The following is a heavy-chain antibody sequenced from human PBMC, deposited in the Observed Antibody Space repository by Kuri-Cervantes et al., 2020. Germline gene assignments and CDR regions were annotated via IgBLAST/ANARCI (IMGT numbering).Heavy chain of an antibody. CDR2: INPNSGGT. D-gene: IGHD6-19*01. V-gene: IGHV1-2*02. CDR3: ARAYRGGYSSGWFLCDY. J-gene: IGHJ4*02. CDR1: GGTFSSYT. Sequence: ASVKVSCKASGGTFSSYTISWVRQAPGQGLEWMGWINPNSGGTNYAQKFQGRVTMTRDTSISTAYMELSRLRSDDTAVYYCARAYRGGYSSGWFLCDYWGQGTLVTVSS.